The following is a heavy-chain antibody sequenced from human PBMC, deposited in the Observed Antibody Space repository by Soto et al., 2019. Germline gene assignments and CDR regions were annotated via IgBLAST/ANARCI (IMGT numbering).Heavy chain of an antibody. Sequence: VGSLRLSCAASGLTFSDLYMDWVRQAPGKGLEWVGRIRKKTNSYTTEYAASVKGRFIISRDDSTNSLYLQMSSLKTEDTAVYYCTKVTTVDCYFDYWGQGNLVTVSS. CDR2: IRKKTNSYTT. J-gene: IGHJ4*02. D-gene: IGHD4-17*01. CDR1: GLTFSDLY. V-gene: IGHV3-72*01. CDR3: TKVTTVDCYFDY.